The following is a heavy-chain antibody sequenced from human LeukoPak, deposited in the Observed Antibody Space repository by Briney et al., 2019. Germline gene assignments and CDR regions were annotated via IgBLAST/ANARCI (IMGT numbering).Heavy chain of an antibody. CDR3: AKDPYSSRMEYFQY. Sequence: GGSLRLSCAASGFTFSSYAMHWVRQAPGKGLEWVAVISYDGNDKYYADSVKGRFSISRDNPKNTLYLEMSSLRTEDTAVYYCAKDPYSSRMEYFQYWGQGTLVIVSS. J-gene: IGHJ1*01. CDR1: GFTFSSYA. D-gene: IGHD3-22*01. CDR2: ISYDGNDK. V-gene: IGHV3-30*04.